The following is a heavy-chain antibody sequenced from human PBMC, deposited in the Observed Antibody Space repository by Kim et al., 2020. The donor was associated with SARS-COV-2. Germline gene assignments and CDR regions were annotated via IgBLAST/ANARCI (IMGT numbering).Heavy chain of an antibody. V-gene: IGHV3-7*03. CDR3: ARSCSGGSCQDAFDI. J-gene: IGHJ3*02. D-gene: IGHD2-15*01. CDR2: INRDGSET. Sequence: GGSLRLSCAASGFTFSHYCISWVRQAPGKGLEWVANINRDGSETYYVDSVKGRFTISRDNPKNSLYLQLNNLRADDTAVYYCARSCSGGSCQDAFDIWGQGTTVTVSS. CDR1: GFTFSHYC.